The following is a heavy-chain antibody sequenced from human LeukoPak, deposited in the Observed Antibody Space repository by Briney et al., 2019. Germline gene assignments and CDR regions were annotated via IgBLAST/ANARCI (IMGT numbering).Heavy chain of an antibody. CDR1: GYSFTSYW. CDR3: ARQVTMVRGANWFDP. D-gene: IGHD3-10*01. Sequence: GESLQISCKGSGYSFTSYWIGWVRQMPGKGLEWMGIIYPGDSDTRYSPSFQGQVTISADKSISTAYLQWSSLKASDTAMYYCARQVTMVRGANWFDPLGQGTLVTVSS. CDR2: IYPGDSDT. J-gene: IGHJ5*02. V-gene: IGHV5-51*01.